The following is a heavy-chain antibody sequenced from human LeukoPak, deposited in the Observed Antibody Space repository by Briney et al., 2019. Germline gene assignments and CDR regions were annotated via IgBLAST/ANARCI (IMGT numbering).Heavy chain of an antibody. CDR3: ARPLTRGGTYYV. J-gene: IGHJ4*02. Sequence: PSETLSLTCTVSGGSISSSSYYWGWLRQPPGKGLAWIGSVYYDGSAYYNPSLKSRVTISVDTSKNQLSLKLSSVTAADTAVYYCARPLTRGGTYYVWGQGTLVTVSS. CDR1: GGSISSSSYY. CDR2: VYYDGSA. D-gene: IGHD1-26*01. V-gene: IGHV4-39*01.